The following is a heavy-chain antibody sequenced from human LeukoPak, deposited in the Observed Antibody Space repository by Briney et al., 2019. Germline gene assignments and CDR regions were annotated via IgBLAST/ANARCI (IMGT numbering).Heavy chain of an antibody. V-gene: IGHV3-23*01. CDR3: AKDWSHAVTSYYFDY. D-gene: IGHD4-17*01. CDR2: ISGSGGST. CDR1: GFTFSSYA. J-gene: IGHJ4*02. Sequence: GGSLRLSCAASGFTFSSYARSWVRQAPGKGLEWVSAISGSGGSTYYADSVKGRFTISRDNSKNTLYLQMNSLRAEDTAVYYCAKDWSHAVTSYYFDYWGQGTLVTVFS.